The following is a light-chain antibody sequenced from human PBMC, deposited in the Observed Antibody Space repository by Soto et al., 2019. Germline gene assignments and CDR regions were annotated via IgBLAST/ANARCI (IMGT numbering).Light chain of an antibody. V-gene: IGKV3-20*01. J-gene: IGKJ3*01. Sequence: EIVLTQSPGTLSLSPGERATLSCRASQSVSSSYLAWYQQKPGQAPRLLIYGASSRATGIPDRFSGSGSGKDVTLTISSLEPEDYAVYYCQQYGSSPGFTFGPGTKVDIK. CDR3: QQYGSSPGFT. CDR1: QSVSSSY. CDR2: GAS.